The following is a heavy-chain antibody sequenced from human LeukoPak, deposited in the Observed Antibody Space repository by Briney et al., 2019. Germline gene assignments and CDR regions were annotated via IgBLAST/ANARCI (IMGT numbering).Heavy chain of an antibody. J-gene: IGHJ4*02. V-gene: IGHV2-70*04. Sequence: ESGPTLVNPTQTLTLTCTFSGFSVSTSGMRANWIRQPPGKALEWLARIDCDDDQFYSTSLKTRLTISKDTSKNQVVLTMTNMDPVDTATYYCAAATGSWYDYWGQGTLVTVSS. CDR2: IDCDDDQ. CDR3: AAATGSWYDY. CDR1: GFSVSTSGMR. D-gene: IGHD6-13*01.